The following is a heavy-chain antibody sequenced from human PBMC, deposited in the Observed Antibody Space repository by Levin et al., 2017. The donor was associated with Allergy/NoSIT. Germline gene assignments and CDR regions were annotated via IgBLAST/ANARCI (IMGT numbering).Heavy chain of an antibody. V-gene: IGHV3-30-3*01. CDR3: ARDIFSYGTVGTPDY. CDR2: ISDDGHYT. D-gene: IGHD3-10*01. Sequence: GESLKISCVVSGFTFSRHAMHWVRQAPGKGLDWVAAISDDGHYTPYADSAKGRITISGDNSKNTLYLQMDSVRVEDTAVYFCARDIFSYGTVGTPDYWGQGILVTVSS. J-gene: IGHJ4*02. CDR1: GFTFSRHA.